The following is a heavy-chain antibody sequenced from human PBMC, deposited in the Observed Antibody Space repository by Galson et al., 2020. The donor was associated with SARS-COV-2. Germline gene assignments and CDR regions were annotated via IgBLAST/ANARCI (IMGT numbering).Heavy chain of an antibody. Sequence: GGSLRLSCTMSGFIDSGFTFSYYAMSWVRQAPGKGLQWVATITDNGANTYYPDSMRGRFTISRDNSRDTLFLQLNSLRAEDPAIYYCAKHWARGGAYDYFDYWGQGALVTVSS. CDR1: GFTFSYYA. CDR2: ITDNGANT. CDR3: AKHWARGGAYDYFDY. J-gene: IGHJ4*02. V-gene: IGHV3-23*01. D-gene: IGHD7-27*01.